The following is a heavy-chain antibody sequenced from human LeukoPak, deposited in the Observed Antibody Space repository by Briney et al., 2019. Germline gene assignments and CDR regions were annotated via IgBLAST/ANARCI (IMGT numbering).Heavy chain of an antibody. CDR2: IYYNGAT. CDR3: AKYGNSGWVIGS. CDR1: GGSIGRDY. D-gene: IGHD6-19*01. Sequence: SETLSLTCTVSGGSIGRDYWTWIRQPPGKGLEYIGYIYYNGATNYNPSLKSRVTISADTSKNQFSLKLSSVTAADTAVYFCAKYGNSGWVIGSWGQGTLVTVSS. J-gene: IGHJ4*02. V-gene: IGHV4-59*08.